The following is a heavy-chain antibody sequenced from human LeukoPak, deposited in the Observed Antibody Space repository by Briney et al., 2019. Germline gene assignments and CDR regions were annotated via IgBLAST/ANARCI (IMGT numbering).Heavy chain of an antibody. CDR1: GYTFTGYY. V-gene: IGHV1-2*04. CDR3: ARDLGSTSGCFDY. CDR2: INPNSGGT. Sequence: ASVKVSCKASGYTFTGYYMHWVRQAPGQGLEWMGWINPNSGGTNYAQKFQGWVTMTRDTSISTAYVELSRLRSDDTAVYYCARDLGSTSGCFDYWGQGTLVTVSS. D-gene: IGHD2-2*01. J-gene: IGHJ4*02.